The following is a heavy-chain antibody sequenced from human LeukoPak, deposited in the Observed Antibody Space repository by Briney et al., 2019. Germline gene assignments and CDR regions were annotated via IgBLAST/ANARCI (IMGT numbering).Heavy chain of an antibody. CDR1: GSSINSGYY. Sequence: KASQTLSLTCTVSGSSINSGYYWTWIRQHPGKGLEWIGYIYYSGSTYYNPSLQSRVTISLDTSKNQFSLKLSSVTAADTAVYYCARDGEVAAATFGYWGQGTLVTVSS. V-gene: IGHV4-31*03. J-gene: IGHJ4*02. D-gene: IGHD2-15*01. CDR3: ARDGEVAAATFGY. CDR2: IYYSGST.